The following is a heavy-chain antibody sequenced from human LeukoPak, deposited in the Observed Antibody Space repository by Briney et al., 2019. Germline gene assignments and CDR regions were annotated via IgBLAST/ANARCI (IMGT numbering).Heavy chain of an antibody. J-gene: IGHJ4*02. Sequence: ASVKVSCKASGYTFTGYYMHWVRQAPGQGLEWMGWINPNSGGTNYAQKFQGRVTMTRDMSISTAYMELSRLRSDDTAVYYCARGDRGSGWYFYYWGQGTLVTVSS. CDR2: INPNSGGT. V-gene: IGHV1-2*02. CDR3: ARGDRGSGWYFYY. CDR1: GYTFTGYY. D-gene: IGHD6-19*01.